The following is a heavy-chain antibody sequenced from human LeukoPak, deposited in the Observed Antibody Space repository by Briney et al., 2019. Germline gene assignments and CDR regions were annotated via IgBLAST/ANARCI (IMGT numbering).Heavy chain of an antibody. CDR2: ISAYNGNT. CDR3: ARESSSRYIDY. D-gene: IGHD6-13*01. Sequence: EASVKVSCRASGYTFTSYGITWVRQAPGQGLEWMGWISAYNGNTNYAQKVRGRVTMTTDTSTSTAYMELRSLRSDDTAVYYCARESSSRYIDYWGQGTLVTVSS. CDR1: GYTFTSYG. J-gene: IGHJ4*02. V-gene: IGHV1-18*01.